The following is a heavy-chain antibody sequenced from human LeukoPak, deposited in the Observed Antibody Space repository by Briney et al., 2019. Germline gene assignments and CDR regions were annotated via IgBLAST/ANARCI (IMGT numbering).Heavy chain of an antibody. CDR3: IRVQVGTTGFDY. V-gene: IGHV3-74*01. J-gene: IGHJ4*02. Sequence: PGGSLRLSCAASGFTFSSYGMHWVRQAPGKGLVWVSRINTDGNTINYADSVKGRFTISRDDAKNTLYLQMNSLRGEDTAVYYCIRVQVGTTGFDYWGQGTLVTVSS. D-gene: IGHD1-26*01. CDR1: GFTFSSYG. CDR2: INTDGNTI.